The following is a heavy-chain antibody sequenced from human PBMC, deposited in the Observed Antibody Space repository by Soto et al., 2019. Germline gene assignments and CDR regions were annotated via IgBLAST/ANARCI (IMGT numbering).Heavy chain of an antibody. CDR1: SGSFSGYY. V-gene: IGHV4-34*01. Sequence: PSETLSLTCAVYSGSFSGYYWSWIRQPPGKGLEWIGEINHGGISNYNPSLKSRVTISVDASKSQISLKMNSLTAADTAMYYCARGWSGYSSSWRFDPWGQGTLVTVS. J-gene: IGHJ5*02. CDR3: ARGWSGYSSSWRFDP. D-gene: IGHD6-13*01. CDR2: INHGGIS.